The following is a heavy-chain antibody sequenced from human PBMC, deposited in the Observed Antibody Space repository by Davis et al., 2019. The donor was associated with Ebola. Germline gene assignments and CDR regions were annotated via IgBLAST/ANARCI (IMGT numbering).Heavy chain of an antibody. CDR1: EFTFSDAW. CDR3: AKDPLQDGTTLYYYYYMDV. D-gene: IGHD1-1*01. Sequence: GESLKISCAASEFTFSDAWMSWVRQAPGKGLEWVGRIKSKTDGGTTDYAAPGKGRFTIPRDDSKNTLYLQMNSLRAEDTAVYYCAKDPLQDGTTLYYYYYMDVWGKGTTVTVSS. J-gene: IGHJ6*03. V-gene: IGHV3-15*01. CDR2: IKSKTDGGTT.